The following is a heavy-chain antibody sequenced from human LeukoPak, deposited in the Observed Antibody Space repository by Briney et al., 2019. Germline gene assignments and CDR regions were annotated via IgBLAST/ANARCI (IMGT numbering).Heavy chain of an antibody. J-gene: IGHJ5*02. CDR3: ARHCSSTSCYAGGMGWFDP. D-gene: IGHD2-2*01. V-gene: IGHV1-69*06. Sequence: ASVKVSCKASGGTFISYAISWVRQAPGQGLEWMGGIIPIFGTANYAQKFQGRVTITADKSTSTAYMELSSLRSEDTAVYYCARHCSSTSCYAGGMGWFDPWGQGTLVTVSS. CDR2: IIPIFGTA. CDR1: GGTFISYA.